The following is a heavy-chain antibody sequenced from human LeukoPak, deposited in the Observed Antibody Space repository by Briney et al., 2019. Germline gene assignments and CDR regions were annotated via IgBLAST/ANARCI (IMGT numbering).Heavy chain of an antibody. CDR3: AREYTGSDYFDF. J-gene: IGHJ4*02. V-gene: IGHV3-48*04. CDR1: EFTFSRYS. D-gene: IGHD5-12*01. CDR2: ISDTPRTI. Sequence: PGGSLRLSCAASEFTFSRYSMNWVRQAPGKGLEWVSYISDTPRTIHYADSVKGRFTISRDNAKNSLYLQMNSLRAEDTAVYYCAREYTGSDYFDFWGQGTLVTVSS.